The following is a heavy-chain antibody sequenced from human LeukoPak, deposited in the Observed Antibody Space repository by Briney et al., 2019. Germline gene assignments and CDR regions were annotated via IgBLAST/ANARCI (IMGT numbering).Heavy chain of an antibody. J-gene: IGHJ3*02. V-gene: IGHV4-31*03. CDR2: IYYSGST. D-gene: IGHD3-10*01. Sequence: SETLSLTCTVSGGSISSGDYYWSWIRQHPGKGLEWIGYIYYSGSTYYNPSLKSRVTISVDTSKNQFSLKLSSVTAADTAVYYCAREGPYGGPLSIWGQGTMVTVSS. CDR3: AREGPYGGPLSI. CDR1: GGSISSGDYY.